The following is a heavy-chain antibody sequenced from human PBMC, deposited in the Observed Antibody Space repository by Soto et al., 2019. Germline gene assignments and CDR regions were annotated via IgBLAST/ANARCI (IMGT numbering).Heavy chain of an antibody. CDR2: INTDGSSI. J-gene: IGHJ4*02. CDR3: TRRLSVVGTSSFDY. Sequence: EVQLVESGGGLVQPGGSLRLSCAASGFTISSYWMHWVRQAPGKGLVWVSRINTDGSSISYADSVKGRFTTSRDNAKNTLYLQMNSLRAEDTAVYYCTRRLSVVGTSSFDYWGQGTLVTVSS. CDR1: GFTISSYW. D-gene: IGHD2-15*01. V-gene: IGHV3-74*01.